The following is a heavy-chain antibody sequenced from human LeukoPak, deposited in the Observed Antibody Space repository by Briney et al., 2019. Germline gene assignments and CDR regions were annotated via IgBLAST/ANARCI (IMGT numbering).Heavy chain of an antibody. D-gene: IGHD3-10*01. J-gene: IGHJ4*02. V-gene: IGHV3-53*01. Sequence: GGSLRLSCTVSGFTVSSNSMSWVRQAPGKGLEWVSVTYSGGSTYYADSVRGRFTISRDNSKNTLYLQMNTLRAEDTAVYYCARDLGFGEIDYWGQGTLVTVSS. CDR2: TYSGGST. CDR3: ARDLGFGEIDY. CDR1: GFTVSSNS.